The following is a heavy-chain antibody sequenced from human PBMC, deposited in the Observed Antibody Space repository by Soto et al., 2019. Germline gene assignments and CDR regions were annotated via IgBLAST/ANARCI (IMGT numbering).Heavy chain of an antibody. CDR3: ARHRYSSGWTLYYFEY. J-gene: IGHJ4*02. V-gene: IGHV4-30-4*01. CDR2: IYYSGST. D-gene: IGHD6-19*01. CDR1: CGSISSGDYY. Sequence: SETLSITCXVSCGSISSGDYYWILISHPPGKGLEWIGYIYYSGSTYYNPSLKSRVTISVDRSKNQFSLKLSSVTAADTAVYYCARHRYSSGWTLYYFEYWGQGTLVTVSS.